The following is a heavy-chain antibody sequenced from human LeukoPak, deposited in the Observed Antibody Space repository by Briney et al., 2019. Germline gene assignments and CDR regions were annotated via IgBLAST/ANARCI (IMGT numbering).Heavy chain of an antibody. Sequence: PSETLSLTCTVSGGSISSYYWSWIRQPPGKGLEWIGYIYYSGSTNYNPSLKSRVTISVDTSKNQFSLKLSSVTAADTAVYHCARDGYSGSSDWGQGTLVTVSS. CDR1: GGSISSYY. CDR3: ARDGYSGSSD. J-gene: IGHJ4*02. CDR2: IYYSGST. V-gene: IGHV4-59*01. D-gene: IGHD1-26*01.